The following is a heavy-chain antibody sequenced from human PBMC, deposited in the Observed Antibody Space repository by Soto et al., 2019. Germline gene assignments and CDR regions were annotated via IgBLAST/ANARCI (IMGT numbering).Heavy chain of an antibody. CDR3: ARDLRDFWSGYYRGSYFDH. CDR2: IYYSGST. CDR1: GGSISSYY. J-gene: IGHJ4*02. V-gene: IGHV4-59*01. Sequence: QVQLQESGPGLVKPSETLSLTCTVSGGSISSYYWSWIRQPPGKGLEWIGYIYYSGSTNYNPSLKSRVTISVDTSKNQFPLKLSFVTAADTGVYYCARDLRDFWSGYYRGSYFDHRGQGTLVTVSS. D-gene: IGHD3-3*01.